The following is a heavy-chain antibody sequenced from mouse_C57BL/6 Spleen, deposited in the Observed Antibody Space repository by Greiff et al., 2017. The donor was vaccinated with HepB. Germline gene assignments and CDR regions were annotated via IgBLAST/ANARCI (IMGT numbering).Heavy chain of an antibody. CDR3: AKGIQDAMDY. V-gene: IGHV1-50*01. CDR1: GYTFTSYW. Sequence: QVQLQQSGAELVKPGASVKLSCKASGYTFTSYWMQWVKQRPGQGLEWIGEIDPSDNYTNYNQKFKGKATLTVDTSSSTAYMQLSSLTSEDSAVYYCAKGIQDAMDYWGQGTSVTVSS. J-gene: IGHJ4*01. CDR2: IDPSDNYT.